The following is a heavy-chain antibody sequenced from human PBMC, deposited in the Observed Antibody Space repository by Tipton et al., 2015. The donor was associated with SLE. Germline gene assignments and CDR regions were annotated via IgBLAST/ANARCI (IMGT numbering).Heavy chain of an antibody. V-gene: IGHV4-30-2*01. D-gene: IGHD3-22*01. Sequence: TLSLTCAVSGGSISSDGYSWSWIRQPPGKGLEWIGYIYHSGSTYYNPSLKSRVTISVDRSKNQFSLKLSSVTAADTAVYYCARGSYDSSGYYLPLDYWGQGTLVTVSS. CDR2: IYHSGST. J-gene: IGHJ4*02. CDR1: GGSISSDGYS. CDR3: ARGSYDSSGYYLPLDY.